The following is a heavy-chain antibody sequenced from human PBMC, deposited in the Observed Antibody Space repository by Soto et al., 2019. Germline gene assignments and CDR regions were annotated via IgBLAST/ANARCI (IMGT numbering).Heavy chain of an antibody. D-gene: IGHD1-1*01. CDR2: ISSSSSYI. Sequence: PGGSLRLSCAASGFTFSSYSMNWVRQAPGKGLEWVSSISSSSSYIYYADSVKGRFTISRDNAKNSLYLQMNSLRAEDTAVYYCAREVSPCLAESGHCGTTENYYYYYGMDVWGQGTTVTVSS. J-gene: IGHJ6*02. CDR1: GFTFSSYS. CDR3: AREVSPCLAESGHCGTTENYYYYYGMDV. V-gene: IGHV3-21*01.